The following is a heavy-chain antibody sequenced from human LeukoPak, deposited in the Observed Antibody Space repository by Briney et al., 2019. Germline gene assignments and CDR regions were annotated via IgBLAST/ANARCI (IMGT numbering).Heavy chain of an antibody. CDR1: GCTFTFYG. D-gene: IGHD2-2*01. Sequence: ASVKVSCKASGCTFTFYGVTWVRQAPGQGLEWMGWISAVSGGTNYAQNLQGRVTLTTDTSTSTAYLELRSLRSDDTAVYYCARDRGIYCSGTTCYPRVDYWGQGTLVTVSS. V-gene: IGHV1-18*01. J-gene: IGHJ4*02. CDR2: ISAVSGGT. CDR3: ARDRGIYCSGTTCYPRVDY.